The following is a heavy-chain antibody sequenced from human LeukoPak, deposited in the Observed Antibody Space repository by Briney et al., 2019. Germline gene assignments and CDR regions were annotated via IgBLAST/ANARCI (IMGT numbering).Heavy chain of an antibody. Sequence: SQTLSLTCTVSGGSISGYYWSWIRQHPGNGLERIGFIYYSGSTKYNPSLKSRVTISVDTSKNQFSLKLTSVTAADTAVYYCARYGSGSYSDDHFQHWGQGTLVTVSS. CDR1: GGSISGYY. CDR3: ARYGSGSYSDDHFQH. J-gene: IGHJ1*01. CDR2: IYYSGST. D-gene: IGHD3-10*01. V-gene: IGHV4-59*08.